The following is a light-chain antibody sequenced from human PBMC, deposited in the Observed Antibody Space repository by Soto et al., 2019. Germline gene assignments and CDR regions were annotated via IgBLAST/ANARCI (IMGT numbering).Light chain of an antibody. CDR1: QSVGNS. Sequence: VVMTQSPGTLSVSPGEGVTLSCRASQSVGNSLAWYQQKPGQAPRLLIFGASTRVTGIPARFSGSGSGTDFTLTISSLQAEDVAVYYCQQYYSTPLTFGGGTKVDIK. CDR3: QQYYSTPLT. J-gene: IGKJ4*01. CDR2: GAS. V-gene: IGKV3-15*01.